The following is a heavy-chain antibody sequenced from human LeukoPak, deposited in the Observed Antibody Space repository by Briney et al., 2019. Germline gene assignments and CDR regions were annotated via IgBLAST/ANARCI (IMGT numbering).Heavy chain of an antibody. CDR2: IYYSGST. V-gene: IGHV4-30-4*08. CDR1: GGSISSGDYY. Sequence: SETLSLTCTVSGGSISSGDYYWSWSRQPPGKGLEWIGYIYYSGSTYYNPSLKSRVTISVDTSKNQFSLKLSSVTAADTAVYYCARVYPHVLRFLEWSRHYFDYWGQGTLVTVSS. D-gene: IGHD3-3*01. CDR3: ARVYPHVLRFLEWSRHYFDY. J-gene: IGHJ4*02.